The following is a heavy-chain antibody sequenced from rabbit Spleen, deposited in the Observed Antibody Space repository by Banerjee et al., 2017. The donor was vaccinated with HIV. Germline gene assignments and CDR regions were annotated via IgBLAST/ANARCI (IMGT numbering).Heavy chain of an antibody. CDR3: ARDLAGYVGFGYISYLDL. V-gene: IGHV1S43*01. CDR1: GFDFSRGYD. J-gene: IGHJ4*01. CDR2: IATRDGST. Sequence: QQQLVESGGGLVKPGASLTLTCTASGFDFSRGYDMCWVRQAPGKGLELIAWIATRDGSTWYASWVNGRFTISRSTSLNTVDLKMTKLTAADTATYFCARDLAGYVGFGYISYLDLWGPGTLVT. D-gene: IGHD4-2*01.